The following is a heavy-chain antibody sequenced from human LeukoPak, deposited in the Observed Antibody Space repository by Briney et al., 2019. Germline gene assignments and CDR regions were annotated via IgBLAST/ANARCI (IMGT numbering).Heavy chain of an antibody. V-gene: IGHV3-23*01. Sequence: PGGSLRLSCAASGFTFSNYAMNWVRQAPGKGLEWVSTISGSGGSTYYADSVKGRFTISRDNSKNTLYLQMNSLRAEDTAVYYCARGSRYYGSGSYRYYYYYYMDVWGKGTTVTISS. CDR2: ISGSGGST. J-gene: IGHJ6*03. CDR3: ARGSRYYGSGSYRYYYYYYMDV. CDR1: GFTFSNYA. D-gene: IGHD3-10*01.